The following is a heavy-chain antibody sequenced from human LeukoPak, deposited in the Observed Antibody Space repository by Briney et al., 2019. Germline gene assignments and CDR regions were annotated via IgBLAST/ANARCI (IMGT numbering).Heavy chain of an antibody. V-gene: IGHV4-34*01. CDR2: INHSGST. D-gene: IGHD3-9*01. Sequence: SETLSLTCADYGGSFSGYYWSWIRQPPGKGLEWIGEINHSGSTNYNPSLKSRVTISVDTSKNQFSLKLSSVTAADTAVYYCARTTGYSVDYWGQGTLVTVSS. CDR3: ARTTGYSVDY. J-gene: IGHJ4*02. CDR1: GGSFSGYY.